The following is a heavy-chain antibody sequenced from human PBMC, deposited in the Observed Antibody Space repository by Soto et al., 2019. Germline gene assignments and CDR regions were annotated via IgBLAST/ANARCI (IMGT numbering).Heavy chain of an antibody. CDR3: AKDRTGVAARRRSYQYSGMDV. D-gene: IGHD6-6*01. V-gene: IGHV3-30*18. CDR1: GFTFISYS. J-gene: IGHJ6*02. Sequence: QVQLVESGGGVVQPGGSLRLSCAASGFTFISYSMHWVRQAPGKGLGWVAVISYDGHNEYYVDSVKGRFTISRDNSKNTVSLQMNSLRAEDTAVYFCAKDRTGVAARRRSYQYSGMDVWGQGTTVTVSS. CDR2: ISYDGHNE.